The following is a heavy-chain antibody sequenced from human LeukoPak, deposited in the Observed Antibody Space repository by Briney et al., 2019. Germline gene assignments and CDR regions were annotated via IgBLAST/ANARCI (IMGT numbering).Heavy chain of an antibody. CDR1: GGSISSSSYY. V-gene: IGHV4-39*01. Sequence: SETLSLTCTVSGGSISSSSYYWGWIRQPPGKGLEWIGSIYYSGSTYYNPSLKSRVTISVDTSKNQFSLKLSSETAADTAVYYCARHHPHSSSFYFDYWGQGTLVTGSS. J-gene: IGHJ4*02. CDR2: IYYSGST. CDR3: ARHHPHSSSFYFDY. D-gene: IGHD6-13*01.